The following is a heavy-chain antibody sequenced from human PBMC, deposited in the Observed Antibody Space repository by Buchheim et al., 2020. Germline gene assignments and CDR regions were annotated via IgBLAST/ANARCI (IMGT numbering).Heavy chain of an antibody. CDR1: GFTFSSYG. Sequence: QVQLVESGGGVVQPGRSLRLSCAASGFTFSSYGMHWVRQAPGKGLEWVAVIWYDGSNKYYADSVKGRFTISRDNSKNPLYLQMNSLRAEDTAVYYCARARVVPAAVFDYWGQGTL. V-gene: IGHV3-33*01. D-gene: IGHD2-2*01. CDR2: IWYDGSNK. CDR3: ARARVVPAAVFDY. J-gene: IGHJ4*02.